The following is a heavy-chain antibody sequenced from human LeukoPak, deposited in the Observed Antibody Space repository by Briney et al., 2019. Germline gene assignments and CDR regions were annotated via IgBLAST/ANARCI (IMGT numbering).Heavy chain of an antibody. J-gene: IGHJ4*02. D-gene: IGHD4-17*01. CDR3: ARGDPYGDYFDY. CDR1: GFTFSSYE. CDR2: ISSSSSYI. V-gene: IGHV3-21*01. Sequence: PGGSLRLSCVASGFTFSSYEMNWVRQAPGKGLEWVSSISSSSSYIYYADSVKGRFTISRDNAKNSLYLQMNSLRAEDTAVYYCARGDPYGDYFDYWGQGTLVTVSS.